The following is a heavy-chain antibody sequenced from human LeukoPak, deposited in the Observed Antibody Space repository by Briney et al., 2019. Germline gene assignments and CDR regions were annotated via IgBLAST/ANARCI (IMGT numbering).Heavy chain of an antibody. V-gene: IGHV3-30*18. CDR3: AKDGHREKTVTTDFQH. CDR2: ISYDGSNK. J-gene: IGHJ1*01. D-gene: IGHD4-17*01. CDR1: GFTFSSYG. Sequence: PGGSLRLSCAASGFTFSSYGMHWVCQAPGKGLEWVAVISYDGSNKYYADSVKGRFAISRDNSKNTLYLQMNSLRAEDTAVYYCAKDGHREKTVTTDFQHWGQGTLVTVSS.